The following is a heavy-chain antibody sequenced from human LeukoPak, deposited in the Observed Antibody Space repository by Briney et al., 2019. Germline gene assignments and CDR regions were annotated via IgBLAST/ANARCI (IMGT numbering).Heavy chain of an antibody. CDR1: RGTFSSYT. CDR3: ARDMTDLLHVFDI. V-gene: IGHV1-69*13. Sequence: SAKVSCKPSRGTFSSYTINWVRQAPGQGLEWMGGIIPIFSTANYAQKIQGRVTITADESMTTVYMELSSLRSEDTAVYYCARDMTDLLHVFDIWGQGTMVTVSS. D-gene: IGHD3-16*01. J-gene: IGHJ3*02. CDR2: IIPIFSTA.